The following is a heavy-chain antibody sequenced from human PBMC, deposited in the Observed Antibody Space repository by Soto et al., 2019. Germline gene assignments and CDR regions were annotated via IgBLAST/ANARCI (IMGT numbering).Heavy chain of an antibody. J-gene: IGHJ5*02. CDR2: IDWDDDK. Sequence: SGPTLVNPTQTLTLTCTFSGFSLSTSGMCVSWIRQPPGKALEWLARIDWDDDKYYSTSLKTRLTISKDTSKNQVVLTMTNMDPVDTATYYCARMYYDFWSGYSGWFDPWGQGTLVTVSS. CDR1: GFSLSTSGMC. D-gene: IGHD3-3*01. CDR3: ARMYYDFWSGYSGWFDP. V-gene: IGHV2-70*11.